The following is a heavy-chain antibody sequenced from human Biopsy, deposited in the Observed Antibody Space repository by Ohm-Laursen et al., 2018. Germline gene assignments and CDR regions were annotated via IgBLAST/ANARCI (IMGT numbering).Heavy chain of an antibody. V-gene: IGHV3-21*01. J-gene: IGHJ4*02. CDR2: ISASGNHI. CDR1: GFTLSSYS. CDR3: ARDGEAKYCKHGVCPSDF. Sequence: SLRLSCTASGFTLSSYSMNWVRRAPGKGLEWVSSISASGNHIYYTDSVKGRFTVSRDNGKNSVYLQMNSLRVEDTAVYYCARDGEAKYCKHGVCPSDFWGQGTLVTVSS. D-gene: IGHD2-8*01.